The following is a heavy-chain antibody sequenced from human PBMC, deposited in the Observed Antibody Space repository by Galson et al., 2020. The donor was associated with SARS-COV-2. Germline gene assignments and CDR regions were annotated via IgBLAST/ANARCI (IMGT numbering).Heavy chain of an antibody. D-gene: IGHD3-3*01. CDR1: GFTFSSYA. J-gene: IGHJ6*03. Sequence: GESLKISCAASGFTFSSYAMSWVRQAPGKGLEWVSAISGSGGSTYYADSVKGRFTISRDNSKNTLYLQMNSLRAEDTAVYYCAKAGYDCLDSIHSRYYYYMDVWGKGTTVTVSS. CDR3: AKAGYDCLDSIHSRYYYYMDV. CDR2: ISGSGGST. V-gene: IGHV3-23*01.